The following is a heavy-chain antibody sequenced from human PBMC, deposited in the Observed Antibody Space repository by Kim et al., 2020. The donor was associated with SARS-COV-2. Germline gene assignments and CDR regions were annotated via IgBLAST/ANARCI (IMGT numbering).Heavy chain of an antibody. D-gene: IGHD3-3*01. CDR3: ARVRRITIFGVVITDAFDI. CDR2: IYYLGST. Sequence: SETLSLTCTVSGGSISGYYWSWIRQPPGKGLEWIGYIYYLGSTNYNPSLKSRVTISVDTSKNQFSLKLSSVTAADTAIYYCARVRRITIFGVVITDAFDIWGQGTMVTVSS. J-gene: IGHJ3*02. CDR1: GGSISGYY. V-gene: IGHV4-59*01.